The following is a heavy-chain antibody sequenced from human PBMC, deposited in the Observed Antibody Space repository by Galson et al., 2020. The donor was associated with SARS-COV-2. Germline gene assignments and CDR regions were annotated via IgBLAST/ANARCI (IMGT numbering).Heavy chain of an antibody. CDR3: AVIASPPDAFDI. Sequence: GESLKISCAASGFTFSSYGMHWVRQAPGKGLEWLAVISYDETTKYYGDSVKGRFTISRDNSKNMVYLQMSRLRTEDTALYYCAVIASPPDAFDIWGQGTMVTVSS. CDR2: ISYDETTK. CDR1: GFTFSSYG. D-gene: IGHD6-13*01. J-gene: IGHJ3*02. V-gene: IGHV3-30*03.